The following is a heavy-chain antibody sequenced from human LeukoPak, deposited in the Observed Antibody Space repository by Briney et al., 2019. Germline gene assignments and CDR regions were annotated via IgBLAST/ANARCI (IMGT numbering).Heavy chain of an antibody. CDR3: AREGSSGWYLTGKNAFDI. V-gene: IGHV1-46*03. D-gene: IGHD6-19*01. J-gene: IGHJ3*02. CDR1: GYTFTSYY. Sequence: ASVKVSCKASGYTFTSYYMHWVRQAPGQGLEWMGIINPSGGSTSYAQKFQGRVTMTRDTTTSTVYKELSSLRSEDTAVYYCAREGSSGWYLTGKNAFDIWGQGTMVTVSS. CDR2: INPSGGST.